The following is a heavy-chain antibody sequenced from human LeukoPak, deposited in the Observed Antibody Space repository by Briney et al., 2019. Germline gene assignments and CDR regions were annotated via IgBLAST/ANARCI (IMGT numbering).Heavy chain of an antibody. CDR1: Y. J-gene: IGHJ4*02. CDR3: ARSYYDSSGER. CDR2: IYSGGST. Sequence: YMSWVRXAPGKGLEWVSVIYSGGSTYYADSVKGRFTISRDNSKNTLYLQINSLRAEDTAVYYCARSYYDSSGERWGQGTLVTVSS. V-gene: IGHV3-66*01. D-gene: IGHD3-22*01.